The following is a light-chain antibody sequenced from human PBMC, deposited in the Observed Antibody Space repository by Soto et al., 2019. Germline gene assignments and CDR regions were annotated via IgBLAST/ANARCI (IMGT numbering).Light chain of an antibody. CDR1: NSNIGRNY. Sequence: QSALTQPPSVSAALGQKVTISCFGSNSNIGRNYVSWYQQLPGTAPKLLIYGNNNRHSGITDRISGSKSGTSATLGITGLQPGDEADYYCATWDNTLSVEVFGGGTKLTVL. J-gene: IGLJ3*02. CDR2: GNN. V-gene: IGLV1-51*01. CDR3: ATWDNTLSVEV.